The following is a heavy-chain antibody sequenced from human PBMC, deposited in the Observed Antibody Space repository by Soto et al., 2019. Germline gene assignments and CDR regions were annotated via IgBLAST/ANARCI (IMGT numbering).Heavy chain of an antibody. CDR2: IIPISGIV. CDR1: GGTFSSYT. J-gene: IGHJ6*02. V-gene: IGHV1-69*02. CDR3: VTELTIHYQKRGGIDV. Sequence: QVQLVQSGAEVRKPGSSVKVSCKASGGTFSSYTITWVRHAPGQGLEWMGRIIPISGIVNYAQKFQGRVTITADRSASTAYMELSSLRSEDTAVYYCVTELTIHYQKRGGIDVWGQGTTVTVSS. D-gene: IGHD1-26*01.